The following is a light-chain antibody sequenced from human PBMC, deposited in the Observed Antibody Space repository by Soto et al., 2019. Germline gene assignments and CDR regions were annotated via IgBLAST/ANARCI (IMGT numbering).Light chain of an antibody. CDR2: AAS. Sequence: EIVLTQSPGTLSLSPGERATLSCRASQSVNSFYLAWFQQKPGQAPRLLIYAASTRATGIPARFSGSGSGTEGTITTSSLQSEDFEVYYGQQYYRWPQTFGQGTKVDIK. CDR3: QQYYRWPQT. CDR1: QSVNSFY. V-gene: IGKV3-15*01. J-gene: IGKJ1*01.